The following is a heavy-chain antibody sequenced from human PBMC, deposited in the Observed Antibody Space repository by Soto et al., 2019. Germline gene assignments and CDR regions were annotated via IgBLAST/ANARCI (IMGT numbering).Heavy chain of an antibody. V-gene: IGHV4-61*01. CDR1: GGSVSSDTHY. CDR3: ARFVRSCSGTTCYTRADV. D-gene: IGHD2-2*02. CDR2: IYSSGST. J-gene: IGHJ6*02. Sequence: LSLSCTVSGGSVSSDTHYWSWIRQPPGKRLEWIGFIYSSGSTNYNPSLKSRVTMSVDTSKNQFSLKLRSVVAADTAVYHCARFVRSCSGTTCYTRADVWGHGTTVTVSS.